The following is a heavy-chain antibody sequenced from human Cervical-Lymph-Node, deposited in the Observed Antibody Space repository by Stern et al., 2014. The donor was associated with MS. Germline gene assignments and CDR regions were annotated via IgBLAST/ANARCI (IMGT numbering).Heavy chain of an antibody. V-gene: IGHV2-5*02. D-gene: IGHD6-19*01. Sequence: QVTLKESGPTLMSPTQTLTLTCTFSGFSLSSSGEGVGWIRQPPGKALEWLAVIYLDDDKRYSPSLRSRLTIIKDTSKNHVVLIMTNMDPVDTATYYCAHRQSGKNSGWDQGIYDFCGQGTLVTVSS. CDR2: IYLDDDK. J-gene: IGHJ4*02. CDR3: AHRQSGKNSGWDQGIYDF. CDR1: GFSLSSSGEG.